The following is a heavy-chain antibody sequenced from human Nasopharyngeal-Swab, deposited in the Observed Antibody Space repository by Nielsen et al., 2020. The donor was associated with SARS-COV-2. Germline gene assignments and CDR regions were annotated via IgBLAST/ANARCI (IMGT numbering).Heavy chain of an antibody. D-gene: IGHD3-10*01. CDR3: TRAWFGELTLT. V-gene: IGHV3-49*03. J-gene: IGHJ4*02. Sequence: FCTGCGFTIGDYAMTWFCLAPGKGLEWVGFIRSKAYGGTTEYAASVKGRFTISRDDSKSIAYLQMNSLKTEDTAVYYCTRAWFGELTLTWGQGTLVTVSS. CDR2: IRSKAYGGTT. CDR1: GFTIGDYA.